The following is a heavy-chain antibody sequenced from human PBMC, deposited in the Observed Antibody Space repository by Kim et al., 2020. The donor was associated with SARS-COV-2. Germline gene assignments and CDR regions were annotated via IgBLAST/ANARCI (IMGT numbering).Heavy chain of an antibody. CDR1: GFTFSSYW. CDR3: ARAPEWELGVYYYYYGMDV. D-gene: IGHD1-26*01. CDR2: IKQDGSEK. J-gene: IGHJ6*02. V-gene: IGHV3-7*01. Sequence: GGSLRLSCAASGFTFSSYWMSWVRQAPGKGLEWVANIKQDGSEKYYVDSVKGRFTISRDNAKNSLYLQMNSLRAEATAVYYCARAPEWELGVYYYYYGMDVWGQRTTVTFSS.